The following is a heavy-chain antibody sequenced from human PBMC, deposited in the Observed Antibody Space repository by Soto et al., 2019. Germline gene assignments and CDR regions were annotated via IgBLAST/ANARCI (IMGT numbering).Heavy chain of an antibody. V-gene: IGHV1-2*04. CDR2: INPNSGGT. D-gene: IGHD3-22*01. J-gene: IGHJ4*02. Sequence: VKVSCKASGYTFTGYYMHWVRQAPGQGLEWMGWINPNSGGTNYAQKFQGWVTMTRDTSISTAYMELSRLRSDDTAVYYCARDRFHYDSSGSFDYWGQGTLVTVSS. CDR3: ARDRFHYDSSGSFDY. CDR1: GYTFTGYY.